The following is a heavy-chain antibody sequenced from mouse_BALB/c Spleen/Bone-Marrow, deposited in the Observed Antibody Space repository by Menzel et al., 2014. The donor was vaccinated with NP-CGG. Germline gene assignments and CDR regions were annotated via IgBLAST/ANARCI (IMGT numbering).Heavy chain of an antibody. Sequence: QVQLKQSGPELVRPGVSVKISCKGSGYTFTDYAMHWVKQSHAKSLEWTGVISTYSGNTNYNQKFKGKATMTVDKSSSTAYMELARLTSEDSATYYCAGYGSSYYAMDYWGQGTSVTVSS. V-gene: IGHV1-67*01. CDR1: GYTFTDYA. D-gene: IGHD1-1*01. CDR2: ISTYSGNT. CDR3: AGYGSSYYAMDY. J-gene: IGHJ4*01.